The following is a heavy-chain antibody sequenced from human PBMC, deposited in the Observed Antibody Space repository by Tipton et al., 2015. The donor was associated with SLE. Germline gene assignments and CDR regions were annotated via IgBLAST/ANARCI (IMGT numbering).Heavy chain of an antibody. Sequence: QLVQSGAEVKKPGASVKVSCKASGYTFTAYYMHWVRQAPGQGLEWMGRISPNSGGTDYAQEFLGRVTLTTGTSISTVYMELTRLRSDDTAIYYCSRDQVFDHWGQGTLVTVSS. CDR3: SRDQVFDH. CDR1: GYTFTAYY. V-gene: IGHV1-2*06. J-gene: IGHJ4*02. CDR2: ISPNSGGT.